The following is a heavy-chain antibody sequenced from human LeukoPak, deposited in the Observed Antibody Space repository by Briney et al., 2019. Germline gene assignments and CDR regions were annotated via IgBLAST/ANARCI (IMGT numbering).Heavy chain of an antibody. Sequence: SESLSLTCTVSGGSISRYYWSWIRQPPGKGLEWIGYIYSSGSTDYNPSLKSRVTISVDTSKNQFSLKLSSVTAADTAVYYCARGAAATYWGQGTLVTVSS. CDR3: ARGAAATY. D-gene: IGHD6-13*01. V-gene: IGHV4-59*01. J-gene: IGHJ4*02. CDR1: GGSISRYY. CDR2: IYSSGST.